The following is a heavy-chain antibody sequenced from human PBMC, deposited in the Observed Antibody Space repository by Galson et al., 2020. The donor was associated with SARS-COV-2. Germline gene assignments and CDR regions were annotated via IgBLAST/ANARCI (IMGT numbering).Heavy chain of an antibody. Sequence: SETLSLTCAVSGGSFSGYYWTWIRQPPGRGLEWIGEVNHSGSTNYNPSLKSRVTISVDTSKNQFSLKLNSVTAADAAVYFCTKRNELRWSGELLLSSYNFGMDVWGQGTTVTVSS. J-gene: IGHJ6*02. CDR3: TKRNELRWSGELLLSSYNFGMDV. CDR1: GGSFSGYY. D-gene: IGHD3-10*01. V-gene: IGHV4-34*01. CDR2: VNHSGST.